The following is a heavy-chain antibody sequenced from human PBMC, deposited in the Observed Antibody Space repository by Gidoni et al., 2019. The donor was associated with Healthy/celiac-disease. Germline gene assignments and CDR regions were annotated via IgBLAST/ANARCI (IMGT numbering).Heavy chain of an antibody. Sequence: QVQLVESGGGLVKPGGSLRLSCAASGFPFSDYYMSWIRQAPGKGLEWVSYISSSSSYTNYADSVKGRFTISRDNAKNSLYLQMNSLRAEDTAVYYCARDPSIAAAGMVDYWGQGTLVTVSS. CDR3: ARDPSIAAAGMVDY. CDR2: ISSSSSYT. J-gene: IGHJ4*02. D-gene: IGHD6-13*01. CDR1: GFPFSDYY. V-gene: IGHV3-11*06.